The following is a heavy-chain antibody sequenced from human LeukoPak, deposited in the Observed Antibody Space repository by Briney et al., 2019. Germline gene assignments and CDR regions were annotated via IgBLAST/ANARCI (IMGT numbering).Heavy chain of an antibody. D-gene: IGHD5-18*01. CDR2: INPNSGGT. CDR1: GYTFTGYY. V-gene: IGHV1-2*05. CDR3: ARDPDTTSGLDAFDI. Sequence: GASVKVSCKASGYTFTGYYMHWVRQAPGQGLEWMGRINPNSGGTNYAQKFQGRVTMTRDTSISTAYMELSRLRSDDTVVYYCARDPDTTSGLDAFDIWGQGTMVTVSS. J-gene: IGHJ3*02.